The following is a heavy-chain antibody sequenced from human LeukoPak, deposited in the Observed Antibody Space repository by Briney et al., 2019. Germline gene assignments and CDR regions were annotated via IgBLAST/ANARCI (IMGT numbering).Heavy chain of an antibody. CDR2: ISYDGSNK. CDR1: GFTFSIYT. D-gene: IGHD3-22*01. V-gene: IGHV3-30-3*01. Sequence: GGSLRLSCAASGFTFSIYTMNWVRQAPGKGLEWVAVISYDGSNKYYADSVKGRFTISRDNSKNTLYLQMNSLRAEDTAVYYCARRSRLDYYDSSGYDDYWGQGTLVTVSS. J-gene: IGHJ4*02. CDR3: ARRSRLDYYDSSGYDDY.